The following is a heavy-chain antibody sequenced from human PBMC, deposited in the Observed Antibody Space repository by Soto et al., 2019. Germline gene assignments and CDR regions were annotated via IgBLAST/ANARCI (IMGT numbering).Heavy chain of an antibody. CDR2: ISGYNGNT. V-gene: IGHV1-18*01. J-gene: IGHJ6*02. CDR3: ARVSKRELVSYYYYDMDV. D-gene: IGHD3-10*01. CDR1: GYIFTSYD. Sequence: QVQLVQSGGEVKEPGASVKVSCKASGYIFTSYDISWVRQAPGQGLEWMGWISGYNGNTKYAQKLQGRVTMTTDTSTNTAYREVRSLRSDDTAVYYCARVSKRELVSYYYYDMDVWGQGTTVIVSS.